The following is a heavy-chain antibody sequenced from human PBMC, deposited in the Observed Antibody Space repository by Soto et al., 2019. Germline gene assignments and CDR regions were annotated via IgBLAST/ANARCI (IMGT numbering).Heavy chain of an antibody. Sequence: QVQLVQSGAEVKKPGASVKVSCKASGYTFTSYGISWVRQAPGQGLEWMGWINPYNGNTKYAQKLQGRVTMTTDTSTTTAYMELRRLRSADTAVYYCARDLGAQIVAYWGQGTLVTVSS. CDR1: GYTFTSYG. CDR3: ARDLGAQIVAY. CDR2: INPYNGNT. V-gene: IGHV1-18*01. J-gene: IGHJ4*02. D-gene: IGHD1-26*01.